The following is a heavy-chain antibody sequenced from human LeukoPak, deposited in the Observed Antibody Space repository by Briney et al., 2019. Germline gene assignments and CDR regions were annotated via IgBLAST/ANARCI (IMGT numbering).Heavy chain of an antibody. CDR1: GYSISSGYY. J-gene: IGHJ4*02. D-gene: IGHD3-9*01. Sequence: PSETLSLTCAVSGYSISSGYYWGWIRQPPGKGLEWIGSIYHSGSTYYNPSLKSRVTISVDTSKNQFSLKLSSVTAADTAVYYCARDIRYFDWLSPYYFDYWGQGTLVTVSS. CDR2: IYHSGST. V-gene: IGHV4-38-2*02. CDR3: ARDIRYFDWLSPYYFDY.